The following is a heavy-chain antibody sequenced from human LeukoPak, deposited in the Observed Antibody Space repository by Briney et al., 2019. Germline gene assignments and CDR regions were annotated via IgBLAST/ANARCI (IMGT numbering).Heavy chain of an antibody. J-gene: IGHJ4*02. CDR1: GYTFTGYY. V-gene: IGHV1-2*02. Sequence: GASVKLPCKASGYTFTGYYMHWVRQAPGQGLEWMGWINPNSGGTNYAQKFQGRVTMTRDTSISTAYMELSRLRSDDTAVYYCAREFGMAVAGTHYFDYWGQGTLVTVSS. CDR3: AREFGMAVAGTHYFDY. D-gene: IGHD6-19*01. CDR2: INPNSGGT.